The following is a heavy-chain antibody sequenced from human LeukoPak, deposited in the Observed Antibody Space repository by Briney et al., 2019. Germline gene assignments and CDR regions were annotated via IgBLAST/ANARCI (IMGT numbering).Heavy chain of an antibody. V-gene: IGHV1-2*02. CDR3: ARTSDYGSGTFYGS. CDR1: GYTFTGYY. J-gene: IGHJ5*02. CDR2: INPNSGGA. Sequence: ASVKVSCKASGYTFTGYYLHWVRQAPGQGLEWMGWINPNSGGAKNAQKFQGRVTMTRDTSISTAYMELSSLRSDDTAVYYCARTSDYGSGTFYGSWGQGTLVTVSS. D-gene: IGHD3-10*01.